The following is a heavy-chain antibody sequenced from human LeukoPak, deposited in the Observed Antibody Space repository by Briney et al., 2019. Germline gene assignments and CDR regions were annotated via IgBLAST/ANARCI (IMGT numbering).Heavy chain of an antibody. J-gene: IGHJ4*02. Sequence: GGSLRLSCAASGFTFSSYGMHWVRQAPGKGLEWVSSISSSSSYIFYADSVRGRFTISRDNAKNSLYLQMNSLRAEDTAVYYCARGRLVLFYFDYWGQGTLVTVSS. V-gene: IGHV3-21*01. D-gene: IGHD6-6*01. CDR3: ARGRLVLFYFDY. CDR1: GFTFSSYG. CDR2: ISSSSSYI.